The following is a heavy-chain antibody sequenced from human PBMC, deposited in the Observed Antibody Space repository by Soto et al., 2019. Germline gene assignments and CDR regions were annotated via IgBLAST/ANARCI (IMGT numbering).Heavy chain of an antibody. Sequence: EVQLVESGGGLVQPGGSLRLSCVASGFTFSSYAMHWVRQAPGKGLEYVSTINRNGGSTYYANSVKGRFTISRDNSKNTLYLQMGSLRDEDMAVYYCARGGSDYYFDYWGQGTLVTVSS. V-gene: IGHV3-64*01. J-gene: IGHJ4*02. CDR1: GFTFSSYA. D-gene: IGHD2-21*02. CDR3: ARGGSDYYFDY. CDR2: INRNGGST.